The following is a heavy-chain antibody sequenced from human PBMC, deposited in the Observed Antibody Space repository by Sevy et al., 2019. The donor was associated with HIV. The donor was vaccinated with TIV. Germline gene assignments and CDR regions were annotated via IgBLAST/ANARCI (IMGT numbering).Heavy chain of an antibody. CDR1: GYTFTSCG. J-gene: IGHJ5*02. CDR2: ISTYNTVR. CDR3: SRSTQVAGRSNWFDP. Sequence: ASVKVSCKASGYTFTSCGISWVRQAPGQGLEWMGWISTYNTVRNSAQKFHDRVTMTIDTSTSTAYMELRSLRSDDTAVYYCSRSTQVAGRSNWFDPWGQGTLVTVSS. D-gene: IGHD6-19*01. V-gene: IGHV1-18*01.